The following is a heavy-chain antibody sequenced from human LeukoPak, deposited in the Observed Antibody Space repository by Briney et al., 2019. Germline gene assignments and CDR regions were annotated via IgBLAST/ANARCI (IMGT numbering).Heavy chain of an antibody. V-gene: IGHV1-18*01. CDR2: ISAYNGNT. CDR1: GYTFTSYG. J-gene: IGHJ5*02. CDR3: AYVVRGVMNWFDP. Sequence: ASVKVSCRASGYTFTSYGISWVRQAPGQGLEWMGWISAYNGNTNYAQKLQGRVTMTTDTSTSTAYMELRSLRSDDTAVYYCAYVVRGVMNWFDPWGQGTLVTVSS. D-gene: IGHD3-10*01.